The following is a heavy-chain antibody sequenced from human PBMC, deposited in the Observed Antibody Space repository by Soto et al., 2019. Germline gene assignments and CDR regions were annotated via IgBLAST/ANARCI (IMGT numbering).Heavy chain of an antibody. Sequence: GASMKGSWQVSGNTPTELFMHWGRQAPGKVLEWMGGFDPEDGETIYAQKFQGRVTMTEDTSTDTAYMELSSLRSEDTAVYYCATRRSSGWYAYWFDPWGQGTLVTVSS. J-gene: IGHJ5*02. CDR2: FDPEDGET. CDR3: ATRRSSGWYAYWFDP. V-gene: IGHV1-24*01. CDR1: GNTPTELF. D-gene: IGHD6-19*01.